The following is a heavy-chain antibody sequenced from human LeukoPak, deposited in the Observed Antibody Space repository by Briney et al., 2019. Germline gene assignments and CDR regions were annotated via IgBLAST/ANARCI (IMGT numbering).Heavy chain of an antibody. CDR1: GFTFSTYS. V-gene: IGHV3-21*04. J-gene: IGHJ4*02. D-gene: IGHD7-27*01. Sequence: GGSLRLSCAASGFTFSTYSMNWLRLAPGKGLEWVSSISPDSNYKYYVDSVKGRFTISRDNAKSSLYLQMNSLRAEDTAVYYCARGRKTGNYPPFDYWGQGTLVTVSS. CDR2: ISPDSNYK. CDR3: ARGRKTGNYPPFDY.